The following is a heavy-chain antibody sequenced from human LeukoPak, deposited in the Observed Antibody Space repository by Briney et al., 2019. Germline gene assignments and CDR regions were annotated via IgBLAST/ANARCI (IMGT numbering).Heavy chain of an antibody. Sequence: SETLSLTCAVYGGSFSGYYWSWIRQPPGKGLGWMGEINHSGSTNYNPSLKSRVTISVDTSKNQFSLKLSSGTAADTAVYYCARGYYELDYWGQGTLVTVSS. CDR3: ARGYYELDY. J-gene: IGHJ4*02. V-gene: IGHV4-34*01. CDR1: GGSFSGYY. CDR2: INHSGST. D-gene: IGHD3-22*01.